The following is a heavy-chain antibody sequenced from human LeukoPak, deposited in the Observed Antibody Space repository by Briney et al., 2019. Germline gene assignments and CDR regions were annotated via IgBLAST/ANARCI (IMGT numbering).Heavy chain of an antibody. D-gene: IGHD3-10*01. CDR1: GFTFSSYA. CDR2: ISGSGGST. J-gene: IGHJ4*02. Sequence: GGSLRLSCAASGFTFSSYAMSWVRQAPGEGLGWVSAISGSGGSTYYADSVKGRFTISRDNSKNTLYLQMNSLRAEDTAVYYCAKDLRATMVRGVAIDYWGQGTLVTVSS. CDR3: AKDLRATMVRGVAIDY. V-gene: IGHV3-23*01.